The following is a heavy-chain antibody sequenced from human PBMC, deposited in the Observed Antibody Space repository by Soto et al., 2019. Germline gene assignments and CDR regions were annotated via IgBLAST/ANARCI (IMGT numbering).Heavy chain of an antibody. J-gene: IGHJ2*01. Sequence: ASVKVSCKASGYTFTSYGISWVRQAPGQGLEWMGWISAYNGNTNYAQKLQGRVTMTTDTSTSTAYMELRSLISDDTAVYFCATTGHSWYFDLWGRGTLVTVSS. CDR1: GYTFTSYG. V-gene: IGHV1-18*01. D-gene: IGHD2-15*01. CDR2: ISAYNGNT. CDR3: ATTGHSWYFDL.